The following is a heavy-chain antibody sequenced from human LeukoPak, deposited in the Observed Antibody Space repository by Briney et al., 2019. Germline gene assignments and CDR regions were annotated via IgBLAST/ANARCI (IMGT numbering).Heavy chain of an antibody. Sequence: GGSQRLSCEGSGFTLSTSWMHWVRQAPGKGLVWVSRIDSNGSRITYADSVKGRFTISRDNAKNTVYLQMDSLRAEDTAVYYCASGGLSSGGLWGQGTLVTVSA. CDR2: IDSNGSRI. V-gene: IGHV3-74*03. D-gene: IGHD2-15*01. CDR3: ASGGLSSGGL. CDR1: GFTLSTSW. J-gene: IGHJ4*02.